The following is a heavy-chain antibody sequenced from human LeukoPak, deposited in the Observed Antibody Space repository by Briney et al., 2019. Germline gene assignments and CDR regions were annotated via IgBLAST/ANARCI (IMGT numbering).Heavy chain of an antibody. CDR2: ISYDGSNK. J-gene: IGHJ4*02. CDR1: GFTFSSYA. CDR3: ARDGNRLYYDIFSSIGGY. Sequence: GGAPRLSFAAPGFTFSSYAMHWVRQAPGKGLGWGAVISYDGSNKYYADSVKGRFTISRDNSKNTLYLQMNSLRAEDTAVYYCARDGNRLYYDIFSSIGGYWGQGTLVTVSS. D-gene: IGHD3-9*01. V-gene: IGHV3-30*04.